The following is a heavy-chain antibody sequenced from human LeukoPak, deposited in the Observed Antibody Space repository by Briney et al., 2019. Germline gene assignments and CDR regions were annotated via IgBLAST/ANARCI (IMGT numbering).Heavy chain of an antibody. V-gene: IGHV3-64D*08. CDR2: ISADGGST. D-gene: IGHD1-26*01. J-gene: IGHJ4*02. CDR3: VKDLIGTYAFDY. Sequence: PGGSLRLSCSASGFTFSNFFMHWVRQAPGKGLEYVSSISADGGSTFYADSVRGRFTVSRDNSMNTLYLQMSSLRVEDTAVYYCVKDLIGTYAFDYWGQGTLITVSS. CDR1: GFTFSNFF.